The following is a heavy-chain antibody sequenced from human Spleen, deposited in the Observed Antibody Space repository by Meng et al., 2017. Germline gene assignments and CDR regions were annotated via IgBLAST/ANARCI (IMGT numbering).Heavy chain of an antibody. J-gene: IGHJ4*02. CDR2: MNPNSGNT. Sequence: QVPRVPAGAEVKTPGASVKDSCKASGYTFTRYDTNWVRQATGQGLEWMGWMNPNSGNTDYAQKFQGRVTMTGDTSISTAYMELSGLRSDDTAMYYCARDEDISAAGKLFGNYWGQGTLVTVSS. CDR3: ARDEDISAAGKLFGNY. V-gene: IGHV1-8*01. CDR1: GYTFTRYD. D-gene: IGHD6-25*01.